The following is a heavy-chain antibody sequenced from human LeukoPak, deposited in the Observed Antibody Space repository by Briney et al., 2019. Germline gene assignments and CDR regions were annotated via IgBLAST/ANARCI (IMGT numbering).Heavy chain of an antibody. Sequence: PSETLSLTCAVYGGSFSGYYWSWIRQPPGKGLEWIGEINHSGNTNYNPSLKSRATISVDTSKNQFSLKLSSVTAADTAVYYCARRRRIVGATPGAFDIWGQGTMVTVSS. V-gene: IGHV4-34*01. CDR3: ARRRRIVGATPGAFDI. CDR1: GGSFSGYY. D-gene: IGHD1-26*01. J-gene: IGHJ3*02. CDR2: INHSGNT.